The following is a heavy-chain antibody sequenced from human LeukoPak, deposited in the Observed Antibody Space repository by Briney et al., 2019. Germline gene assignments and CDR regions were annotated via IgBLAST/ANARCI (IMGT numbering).Heavy chain of an antibody. V-gene: IGHV3-7*01. D-gene: IGHD3-10*01. CDR1: GFTFSSYS. CDR2: AREDGSEK. Sequence: GGSLRLSCAASGFTFSSYSMNWVRQAPGKGLEWVANAREDGSEKYYVDSVKGRFTISRDNAKNSLYLEMNSLRAEDTAVYYCARELAGHYYGSGSSFDYWGQGTLVTVSS. CDR3: ARELAGHYYGSGSSFDY. J-gene: IGHJ4*02.